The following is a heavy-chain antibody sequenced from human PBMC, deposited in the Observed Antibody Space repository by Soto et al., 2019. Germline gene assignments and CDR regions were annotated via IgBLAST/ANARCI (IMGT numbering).Heavy chain of an antibody. CDR3: ARLVSHGGNSSYYYYYGMDV. J-gene: IGHJ6*02. V-gene: IGHV5-51*01. CDR2: IYPGDSDT. CDR1: GYSFTSYW. Sequence: GESLKISCKGSGYSFTSYWIGWVRQMPGKGLEWMGIIYPGDSDTRYSPSFQGQVTISADKSISTAYLQWSSLKASDTAMYYCARLVSHGGNSSYYYYYGMDVWGQGTTVTVSS. D-gene: IGHD2-21*02.